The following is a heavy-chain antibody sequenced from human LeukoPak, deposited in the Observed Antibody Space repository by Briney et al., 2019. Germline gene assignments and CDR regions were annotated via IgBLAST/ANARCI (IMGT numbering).Heavy chain of an antibody. CDR3: ARDLGRGESGMDV. CDR2: IIPILGIA. CDR1: GGTFSSYA. Sequence: SVNVSCKASGGTFSSYAISWVRQAPGQGLEWMGRIIPILGIANYAQKFQGRVTITADKSTSTAYMELSSLRSEDTAVYYCARDLGRGESGMDVWGQGTTVTVSS. D-gene: IGHD2-21*01. V-gene: IGHV1-69*04. J-gene: IGHJ6*02.